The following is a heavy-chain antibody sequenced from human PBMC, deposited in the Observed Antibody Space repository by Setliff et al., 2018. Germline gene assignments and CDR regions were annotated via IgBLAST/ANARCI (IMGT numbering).Heavy chain of an antibody. D-gene: IGHD5-12*01. CDR2: INQDGTGK. CDR3: AKVPNSGGYAGPFDF. V-gene: IGHV3-7*01. Sequence: GGSLRLSCAASGFSLSSFWMAWVRQSPGRGLEWVANINQDGTGKYYVDSVKGRFTISRDNAKNSLSLQMDGLRAEDTSVYYCAKVPNSGGYAGPFDFWGQGTLVTVSS. J-gene: IGHJ4*02. CDR1: GFSLSSFW.